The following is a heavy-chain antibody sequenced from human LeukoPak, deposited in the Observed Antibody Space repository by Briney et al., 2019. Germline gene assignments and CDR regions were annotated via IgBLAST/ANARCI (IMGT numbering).Heavy chain of an antibody. CDR2: FFYSGST. J-gene: IGHJ4*02. V-gene: IGHV4-39*02. CDR3: ARARGRYIDFLDY. Sequence: SETLSLTCTVSGGSISSNYYWGWIRQPPGKGLEWIVGFFYSGSTYYNPSLKSRVTISVDTFKNQFSLRLSSVTAADTAVYYCARARGRYIDFLDYWGQGTLITVSS. D-gene: IGHD3-9*01. CDR1: GGSISSNYY.